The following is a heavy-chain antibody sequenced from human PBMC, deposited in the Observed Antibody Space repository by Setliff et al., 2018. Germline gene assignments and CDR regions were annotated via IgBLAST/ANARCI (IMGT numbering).Heavy chain of an antibody. CDR2: INHRGST. Sequence: TSETQSLTCAAYGGTFSDYYWTWIRQPPGKGLEWVGEINHRGSTNYNPSLKSRVTISVDTSKDQFSLKVISMTAADTAVYYCARGRNIAARLLDSWGQGTLVTVSS. CDR3: ARGRNIAARLLDS. CDR1: GGTFSDYY. J-gene: IGHJ4*02. V-gene: IGHV4-34*01. D-gene: IGHD6-6*01.